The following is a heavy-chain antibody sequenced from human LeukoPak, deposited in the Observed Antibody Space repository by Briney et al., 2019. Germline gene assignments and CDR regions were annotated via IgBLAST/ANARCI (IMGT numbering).Heavy chain of an antibody. Sequence: SETLSLTCTVSGGSISSYYWSWIRQPPGKGLEWIGYIYYSGSTNYNPSLKSRVTISVDTSKNQFSLKLSSVTAADTAVYYCAGGPAYYDILTGYYPSYFDCWGQGTLVTVSS. CDR3: AGGPAYYDILTGYYPSYFDC. V-gene: IGHV4-59*01. CDR2: IYYSGST. J-gene: IGHJ4*02. D-gene: IGHD3-9*01. CDR1: GGSISSYY.